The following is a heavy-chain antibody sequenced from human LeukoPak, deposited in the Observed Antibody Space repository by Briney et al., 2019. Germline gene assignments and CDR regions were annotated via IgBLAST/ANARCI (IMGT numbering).Heavy chain of an antibody. Sequence: GGSLRLSCTASGFTFSSYWMHWVRQAPGKGLVWVSRITSDGSSTSHADSVKGRFTISRDNAKNTLYLQMNSLRAEDTAVYYCSRGVGATDSWGQGTLVTASS. CDR1: GFTFSSYW. J-gene: IGHJ4*02. CDR3: SRGVGATDS. D-gene: IGHD1-26*01. V-gene: IGHV3-74*01. CDR2: ITSDGSST.